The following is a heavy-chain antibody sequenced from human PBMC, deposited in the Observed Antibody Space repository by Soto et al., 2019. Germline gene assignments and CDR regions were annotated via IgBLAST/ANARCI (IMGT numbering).Heavy chain of an antibody. Sequence: QVQLQESGPGLVKPSGTLSLTCAVSGGSISSSNWWSWVRQPPGKGLEWIGEIYHSGSTNYNPSLKSRVTISVDKSKNQFSLKLSSVTAADTAVYYCARDILPLLPAAMLDGMDVWGQGTTVTVSS. J-gene: IGHJ6*02. CDR3: ARDILPLLPAAMLDGMDV. V-gene: IGHV4-4*02. D-gene: IGHD2-2*01. CDR1: GGSISSSNW. CDR2: IYHSGST.